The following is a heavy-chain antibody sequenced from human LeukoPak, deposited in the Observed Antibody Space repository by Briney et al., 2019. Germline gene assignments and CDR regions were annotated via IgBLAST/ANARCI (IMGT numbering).Heavy chain of an antibody. V-gene: IGHV4-59*08. CDR2: TYYTGSI. D-gene: IGHD5-24*01. J-gene: IGHJ4*02. CDR1: GVSISSHY. CDR3: ARTSWLQSSYYFDY. Sequence: KPSETLSLTCTVSGVSISSHYWSWIRQPPGKGLEWIGYTYYTGSINYNPSLKSRVTTSVDTSKHQFSLKLSSVTAADTAVYYCARTSWLQSSYYFDYWGQGTLVTVSS.